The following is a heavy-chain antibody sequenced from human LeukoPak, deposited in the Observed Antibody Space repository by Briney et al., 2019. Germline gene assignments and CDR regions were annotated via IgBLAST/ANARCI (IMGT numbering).Heavy chain of an antibody. Sequence: SETLSLTCAVYGGSFSGYYWSWIRQPPGKGLEWIGEINHSGSTNYNPSLKSRVTISVDTSKNQFSLKLSSVTAADTAVYYCARTDNYGEQDYWGQGTLVTVSS. CDR1: GGSFSGYY. J-gene: IGHJ4*02. V-gene: IGHV4-34*01. CDR3: ARTDNYGEQDY. D-gene: IGHD4-17*01. CDR2: INHSGST.